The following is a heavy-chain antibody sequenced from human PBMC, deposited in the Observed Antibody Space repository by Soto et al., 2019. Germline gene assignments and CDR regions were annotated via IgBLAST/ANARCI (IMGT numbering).Heavy chain of an antibody. CDR3: ARGFSTWYSSSGNCCDP. J-gene: IGHJ5*02. CDR2: INHSGST. D-gene: IGHD6-13*01. CDR1: GGSFSGYY. Sequence: SETLSLTCAVYGGSFSGYYWSWIRQPPGKGLEWIGEINHSGSTNYNPSLKSRVTISVDTSKNQFSLKLSSVTAADTAVYYCARGFSTWYSSSGNCCDPWGQGTLVTVS. V-gene: IGHV4-34*01.